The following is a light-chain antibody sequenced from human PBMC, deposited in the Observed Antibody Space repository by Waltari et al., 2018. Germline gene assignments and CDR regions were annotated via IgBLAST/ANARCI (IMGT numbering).Light chain of an antibody. V-gene: IGKV4-1*01. CDR2: WAS. Sequence: IVMTQSPDPLAVSLGERATLQRKFSQSVLYSSNNKNYLAWYQQKPGQPPKLLIYWASTRESGVPDRFSGSGFGTDFTLTISSLQAEDVAVYYCQQYSSTPLTFGGGTKVEIK. CDR3: QQYSSTPLT. CDR1: QSVLYSSNNKNY. J-gene: IGKJ4*01.